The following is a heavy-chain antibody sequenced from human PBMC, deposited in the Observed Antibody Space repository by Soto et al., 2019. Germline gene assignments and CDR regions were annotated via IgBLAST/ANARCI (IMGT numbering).Heavy chain of an antibody. V-gene: IGHV1-3*01. CDR1: GYTFTSYA. CDR2: INAGNGNT. Sequence: ASVNVSCKASGYTFTSYAMHWVRPAPGQRLEWMGWINAGNGNTKYSQKFQGRVTITRDTSASTAYMELSSLRSEDTAVYYCSSSYYYYYGMDVWGQGTTVTVSS. CDR3: SSSYYYYYGMDV. J-gene: IGHJ6*02.